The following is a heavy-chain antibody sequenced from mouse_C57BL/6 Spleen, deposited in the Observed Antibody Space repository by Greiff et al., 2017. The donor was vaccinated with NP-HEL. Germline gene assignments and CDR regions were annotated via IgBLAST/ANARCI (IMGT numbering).Heavy chain of an antibody. V-gene: IGHV1-61*01. CDR1: GYTFTSYW. J-gene: IGHJ2*01. D-gene: IGHD2-1*01. Sequence: QVQLQQPGAELVRPGSSVKLSCKASGYTFTSYWMDWVKQRPGQGLEWIGNIYPSDSETHYNQKFKVKATLTVDKSSSTAYMQLSSLTSEDSAVYYCAVSTMVTKLFDYWGQGTTLTVSS. CDR3: AVSTMVTKLFDY. CDR2: IYPSDSET.